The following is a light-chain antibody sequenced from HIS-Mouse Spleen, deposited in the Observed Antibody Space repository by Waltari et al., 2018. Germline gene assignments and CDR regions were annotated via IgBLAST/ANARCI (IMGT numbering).Light chain of an antibody. J-gene: IGLJ3*02. V-gene: IGLV3-19*01. CDR1: SLRSYY. CDR2: EGS. CDR3: CSYAGSSTWV. Sequence: SSELTQDPAVSVALGQTVRITCQGDSLRSYYASWYQQKPGQAPKLMIYEGSKRPSGVSNRFSGSKSGNTASLTISGLQAEDEADYYCCSYAGSSTWVFSGGTKLTVL.